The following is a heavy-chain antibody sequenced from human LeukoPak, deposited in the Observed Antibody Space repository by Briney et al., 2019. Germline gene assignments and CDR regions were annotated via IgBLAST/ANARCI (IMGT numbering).Heavy chain of an antibody. J-gene: IGHJ4*02. D-gene: IGHD3-10*01. Sequence: SETLSLTCTVSGGSISSYYWSWIRQPPGKGLEWIGYIHYSGSTNYNPSLRSRVTISVDTSKNQFSLKLSSVTAEDTAVYYRARGLYTMIRGVIVVWGQGTLVTVSS. CDR3: ARGLYTMIRGVIVV. CDR2: IHYSGST. CDR1: GGSISSYY. V-gene: IGHV4-59*01.